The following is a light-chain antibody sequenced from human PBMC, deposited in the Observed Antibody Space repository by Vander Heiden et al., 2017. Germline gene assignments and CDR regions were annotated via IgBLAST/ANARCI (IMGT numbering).Light chain of an antibody. CDR2: GAS. V-gene: IGKV3-15*01. CDR1: QSVSSN. CDR3: QQDNNWPYT. Sequence: EIVTTQSPTTLSVSPGERATLSCRASQSVSSNLAWYQQKPGQAPRLLIYGASTRATGIPARFSGSGSGTEFTLTISSLQSEDFAVYYCQQDNNWPYTFGQGTKLEIK. J-gene: IGKJ2*01.